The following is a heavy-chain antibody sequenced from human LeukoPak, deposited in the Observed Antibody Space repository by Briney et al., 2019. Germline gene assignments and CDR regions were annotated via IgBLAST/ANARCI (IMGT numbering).Heavy chain of an antibody. J-gene: IGHJ6*03. V-gene: IGHV3-49*04. CDR1: GFTFGDYA. Sequence: SGGSLRLSCTASGFTFGDYAMTWVRQAPGKGLEWVGFIRSKAYGGTTEYAASVKSRFTISRDDSKSIAYLQMNSLKTEDTAVYYCTRDAPLSTVTTAGSYYYYYYMDVWGKGTTVTVSS. CDR3: TRDAPLSTVTTAGSYYYYYYMDV. CDR2: IRSKAYGGTT. D-gene: IGHD4-17*01.